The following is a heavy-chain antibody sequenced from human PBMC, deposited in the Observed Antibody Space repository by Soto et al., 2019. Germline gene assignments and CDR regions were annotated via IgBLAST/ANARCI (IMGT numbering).Heavy chain of an antibody. CDR3: ARVLRELLPSHSLPGY. CDR1: VYSSSSGYY. V-gene: IGHV4-38-2*01. D-gene: IGHD1-26*01. J-gene: IGHJ4*02. CDR2: IYHSGST. Sequence: SETLSLTCAVCVYSSSSGYYWGCIPQPPGKGLEWIGSIYHSGSTYYNPSLKSRVTISVDTSKNQFSLKLSSVTAADTAVYYCARVLRELLPSHSLPGYWGQGTLVTVSS.